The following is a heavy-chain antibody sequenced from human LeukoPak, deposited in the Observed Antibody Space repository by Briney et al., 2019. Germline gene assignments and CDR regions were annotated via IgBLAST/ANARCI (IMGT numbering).Heavy chain of an antibody. CDR2: IRQDGSEK. CDR3: ARDLYQLLDAFDI. D-gene: IGHD2-2*01. V-gene: IGHV3-7*01. J-gene: IGHJ3*02. CDR1: GFTFSSYW. Sequence: GGSLRLSCAASGFTFSSYWMSWVRQAPGKGLEWVANIRQDGSEKYYVDSVKGRFTISRDNAKNSLYLQMNSLRAEDTAVYYCARDLYQLLDAFDIWGQGTMVTVSS.